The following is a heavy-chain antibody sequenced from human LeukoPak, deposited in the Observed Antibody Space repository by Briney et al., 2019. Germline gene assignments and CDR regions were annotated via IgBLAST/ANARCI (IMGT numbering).Heavy chain of an antibody. V-gene: IGHV4-4*07. CDR3: ARLVYDIKVRDDI. J-gene: IGHJ3*02. CDR1: VASIKTYYY. CDR2: IYTSGSI. Sequence: SETLSLTCTVSVASIKTYYYWSWIRQPAGKGLEWIGHIYTSGSINYNPSLKSRVTISVDTSKNQFSLKLSSVTAADTAVYYCARLVYDIKVRDDIWGQGTMVTVSS. D-gene: IGHD3-9*01.